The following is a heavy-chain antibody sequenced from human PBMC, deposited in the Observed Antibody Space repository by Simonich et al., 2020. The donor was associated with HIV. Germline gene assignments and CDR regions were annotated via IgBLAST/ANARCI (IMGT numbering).Heavy chain of an antibody. CDR1: GGSFSGYY. V-gene: IGHV4-34*01. Sequence: QVQLQQWGAGLLKPSETLSFTCAVYGGSFSGYYWSWIRQPPGKGLEWIGEINHSGITNYNPSLKSRIAMSRDTSKNQSSLKLSSVTAADTAVYYCARHVAGADIDYWGQGTLVTVSS. CDR2: INHSGIT. D-gene: IGHD2-15*01. CDR3: ARHVAGADIDY. J-gene: IGHJ4*02.